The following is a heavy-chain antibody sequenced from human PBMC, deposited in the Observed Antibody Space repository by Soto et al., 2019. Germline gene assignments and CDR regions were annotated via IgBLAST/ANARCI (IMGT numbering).Heavy chain of an antibody. CDR2: IIPIFGTA. V-gene: IGHV1-69*12. Sequence: QVQLVQSGAEVKKPGSSVKVSCKASGGTFSSYAISWVRQAPGQGLEWMGGIIPIFGTANYAQKFQGRVTITADESTSTAYMELSSLRSEDTAVYYCAREDTGAGAYYYYYYGMDVWGQGTTVTVSS. J-gene: IGHJ6*02. CDR3: AREDTGAGAYYYYYYGMDV. CDR1: GGTFSSYA. D-gene: IGHD5-18*01.